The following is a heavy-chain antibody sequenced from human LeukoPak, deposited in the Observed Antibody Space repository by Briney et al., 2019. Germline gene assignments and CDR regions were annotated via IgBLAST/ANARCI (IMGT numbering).Heavy chain of an antibody. CDR2: IVGSGCST. V-gene: IGHV3-23*01. Sequence: GGPLRLPCTASGFTLSTYATYGVRRAPGKALEGVSSIVGSGCSTYYADSVKGRFTISTDNSKNTLYLQMNSLKAEDTALYYCAKGRSSAWSCFDSWGRGTLVTVSS. D-gene: IGHD6-19*01. J-gene: IGHJ4*02. CDR1: GFTLSTYA. CDR3: AKGRSSAWSCFDS.